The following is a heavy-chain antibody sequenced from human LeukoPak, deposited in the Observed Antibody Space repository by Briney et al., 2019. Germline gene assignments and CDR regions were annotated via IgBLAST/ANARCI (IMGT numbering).Heavy chain of an antibody. Sequence: PSETLSLTCNVSGDSLTSHCWSWIRQTPRKVLEWIGYVFHSGTTNYSPSLKSRVTISLDTSKKQFYLRLASVTAADTAVYYCARRMATVTDAFDIWGRGTMVSVSS. V-gene: IGHV4-59*08. J-gene: IGHJ3*02. CDR3: ARRMATVTDAFDI. CDR1: GDSLTSHC. D-gene: IGHD5-24*01. CDR2: VFHSGTT.